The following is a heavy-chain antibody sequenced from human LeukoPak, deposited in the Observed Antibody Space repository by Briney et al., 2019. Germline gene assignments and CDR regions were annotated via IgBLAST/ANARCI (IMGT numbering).Heavy chain of an antibody. V-gene: IGHV3-7*04. J-gene: IGHJ4*02. CDR1: GFSFTNFW. CDR2: IHPEGNEK. CDR3: ARGDAFSGDH. Sequence: RGSLRLSCAVSGFSFTNFWMSWVRQAPGRGLEWVANIHPEGNEKYHVESVKGRFTISRDNTKNLLFLQMNGLRVEDTAVYYCARGDAFSGDHWGQGTLVTVSS.